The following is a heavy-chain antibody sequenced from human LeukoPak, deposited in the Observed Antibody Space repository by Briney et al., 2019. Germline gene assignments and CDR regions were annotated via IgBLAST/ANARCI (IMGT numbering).Heavy chain of an antibody. V-gene: IGHV3-23*01. D-gene: IGHD1-26*01. CDR3: AADYSGRNHVEFDH. Sequence: GGSLRLSCAASGFTFSSYAMSWVRQAPGKGLEWVSAISGSGGSTYYADSVKGRFTISRDNSKNTLYLQMNSLRAEDTAVYYCAADYSGRNHVEFDHWGQGTLVTVSS. J-gene: IGHJ4*02. CDR2: ISGSGGST. CDR1: GFTFSSYA.